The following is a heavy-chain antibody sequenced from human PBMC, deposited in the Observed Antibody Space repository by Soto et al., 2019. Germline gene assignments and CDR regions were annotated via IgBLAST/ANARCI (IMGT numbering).Heavy chain of an antibody. Sequence: PSETLSLTCTVSGGSISSYYWSWIRQPPGKGLEWIGYIYYSGSTSYNPSLKSRVTISVDTSKNQFSLKLSSVTAADTAMYYCAREPVIWGQGTMVTV. D-gene: IGHD3-10*01. J-gene: IGHJ4*02. CDR3: AREPVI. CDR1: GGSISSYY. CDR2: IYYSGST. V-gene: IGHV4-59*01.